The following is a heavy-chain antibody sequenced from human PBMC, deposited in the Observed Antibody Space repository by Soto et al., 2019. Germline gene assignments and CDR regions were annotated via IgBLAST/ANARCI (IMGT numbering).Heavy chain of an antibody. CDR2: INHSGST. Sequence: SETLSLTCAVYGGSFSGYYWNWIRQPPGKGLEWIGEINHSGSTNYNPSLKSRVTISVDTSKNQFFLKLSSVTAADTAVYYCARDNCGGDCYLGLDYWGQGNLVTVS. V-gene: IGHV4-34*01. CDR3: ARDNCGGDCYLGLDY. J-gene: IGHJ4*02. CDR1: GGSFSGYY. D-gene: IGHD2-21*02.